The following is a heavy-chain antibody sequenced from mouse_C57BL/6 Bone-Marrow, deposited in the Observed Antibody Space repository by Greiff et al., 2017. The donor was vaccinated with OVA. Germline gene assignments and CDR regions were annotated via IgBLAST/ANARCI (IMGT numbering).Heavy chain of an antibody. CDR3: TRWNYDYDGGFDY. D-gene: IGHD2-4*01. V-gene: IGHV1-15*01. CDR1: GYTFTDYE. CDR2: IDPETGGT. J-gene: IGHJ2*01. Sequence: VKLQESGAELVRPGASVTLSCKASGYTFTDYEMHWVKQTPVHGLEWIGAIDPETGGTAYNQKFKGKAILTADKSSSTAYMELRSLTSEDSAVYYCTRWNYDYDGGFDYWGQGTTLTVSS.